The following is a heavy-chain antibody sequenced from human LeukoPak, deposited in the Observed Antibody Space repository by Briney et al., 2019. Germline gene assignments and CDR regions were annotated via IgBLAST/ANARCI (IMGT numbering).Heavy chain of an antibody. CDR1: GSTFNNYA. CDR2: IFGSGGSA. Sequence: GGSLRLSCVASGSTFNNYAMYWVRQAPGKGLEWVSGIFGSGGSAHYADSVKGRFTISRDNSKNTVYLQINSLRVEDTAVYYCGKTTTGDSSGRYPGWPVDYWGQGSLVTVSS. CDR3: GKTTTGDSSGRYPGWPVDY. J-gene: IGHJ4*02. V-gene: IGHV3-23*01. D-gene: IGHD6-19*01.